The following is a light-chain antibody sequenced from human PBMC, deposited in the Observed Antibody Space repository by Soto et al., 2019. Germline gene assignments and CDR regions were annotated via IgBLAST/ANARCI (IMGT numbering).Light chain of an antibody. Sequence: QSVLTQPPSVSGTPGQRITISCSGSSSDIGTNYVYWYQQLPGTAPKLLIYRNNQRPSGVPDRFSGYKSGTSASLAISGLRSEDEADYHCAAWDDSLSGFYVFGTGTKVTVL. J-gene: IGLJ1*01. CDR1: SSDIGTNY. CDR2: RNN. V-gene: IGLV1-47*01. CDR3: AAWDDSLSGFYV.